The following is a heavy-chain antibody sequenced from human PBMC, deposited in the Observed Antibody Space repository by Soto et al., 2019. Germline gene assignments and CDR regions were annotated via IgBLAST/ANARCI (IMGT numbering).Heavy chain of an antibody. V-gene: IGHV4-59*08. CDR2: IYYSGST. Sequence: PSETLSLTCTVSGGSISSYYWSWIRQPPGKGLEWIGYIYYSGSTNYNPSLKSRVTISVDTSKNQFSLKLSSVTAADTAVYYCARHFPDYTDAFAIWGQGTMVTVSS. D-gene: IGHD4-4*01. CDR1: GGSISSYY. CDR3: ARHFPDYTDAFAI. J-gene: IGHJ3*02.